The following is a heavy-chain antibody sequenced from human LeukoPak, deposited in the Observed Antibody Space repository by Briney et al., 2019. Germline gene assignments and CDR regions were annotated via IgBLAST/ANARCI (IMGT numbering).Heavy chain of an antibody. CDR3: ARGHRRDSYYYDSSGYPD. CDR2: INPSAGST. J-gene: IGHJ4*02. D-gene: IGHD3-22*01. V-gene: IGHV1-46*01. CDR1: GYTFTSYY. Sequence: ASVEVSCKASGYTFTSYYMHWVRQAPGQGLEWMGIINPSAGSTSYAQKFQGRVTMTRDTSTSTAYMELSSLRSEDTAVYYCARGHRRDSYYYDSSGYPDWGQGTLVTVSS.